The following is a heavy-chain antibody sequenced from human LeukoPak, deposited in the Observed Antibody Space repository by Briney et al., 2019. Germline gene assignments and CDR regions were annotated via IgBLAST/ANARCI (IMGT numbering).Heavy chain of an antibody. J-gene: IGHJ6*04. D-gene: IGHD3-10*02. CDR1: GFTFRAFW. Sequence: GGSLRLSCAASGFTFRAFWMSWVRQAPGKGLEWVANIKQDGSEKDYVDSVKGRFTISRDNAKNSLYLQMNSLRAEDTAVYYCAELGITMIGGVWGKGTTVTISS. V-gene: IGHV3-7*01. CDR3: AELGITMIGGV. CDR2: IKQDGSEK.